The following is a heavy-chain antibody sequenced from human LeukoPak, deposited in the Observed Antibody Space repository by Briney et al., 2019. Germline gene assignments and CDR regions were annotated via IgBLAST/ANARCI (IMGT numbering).Heavy chain of an antibody. D-gene: IGHD3-3*01. CDR2: ISDSGTT. CDR3: ARDRSPGWVTTFEY. J-gene: IGHJ4*02. CDR1: GDSIRSYY. V-gene: IGHV4-59*01. Sequence: KTSETLSLTCTVSGDSIRSYYWSWIRQPPGKGLEWIGYISDSGTTSYNPSLKSRVTISVDTSKNQFSLKLNSVTAADTAVYYCARDRSPGWVTTFEYWGQGILVSVSS.